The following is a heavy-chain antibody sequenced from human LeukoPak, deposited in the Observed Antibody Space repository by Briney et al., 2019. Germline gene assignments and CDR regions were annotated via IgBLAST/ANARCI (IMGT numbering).Heavy chain of an antibody. D-gene: IGHD2-15*01. CDR2: IKQDGSEK. CDR1: GFTFSSYW. Sequence: GGSLRLSCAASGFTFSSYWMSWVRQAPGKGLEWVANIKQDGSEKYYVDSVKGRFTISGDNAKNSLYLQMNSLRAEDTAVYYCAKRFRYCSGGSCYTGTGANYYYYYMDVWGKGTTVTVSS. J-gene: IGHJ6*03. CDR3: AKRFRYCSGGSCYTGTGANYYYYYMDV. V-gene: IGHV3-7*01.